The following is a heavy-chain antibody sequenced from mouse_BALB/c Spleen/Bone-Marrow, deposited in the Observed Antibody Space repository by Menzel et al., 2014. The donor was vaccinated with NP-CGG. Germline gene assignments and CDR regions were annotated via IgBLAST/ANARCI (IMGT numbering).Heavy chain of an antibody. D-gene: IGHD2-14*01. V-gene: IGHV5-6-3*01. Sequence: EVKVVDSGGGLVQPGGSLKLSCAASGFTFSSYGMSWVRQTPDKRLELVATINSNGGSTYYPDSVKGRFTISRDNAKNTLYLQMSSLKSEDTAMYYCARPYRYYFDYWGQGTTLTVSS. CDR1: GFTFSSYG. J-gene: IGHJ2*01. CDR3: ARPYRYYFDY. CDR2: INSNGGST.